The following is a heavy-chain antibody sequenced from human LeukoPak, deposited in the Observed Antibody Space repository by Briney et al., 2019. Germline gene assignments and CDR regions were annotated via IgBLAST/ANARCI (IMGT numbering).Heavy chain of an antibody. CDR2: INHSGSA. J-gene: IGHJ4*02. V-gene: IGHV4-34*01. CDR1: GGTFSGSY. Sequence: PSEILSLTCAVYGGTFSGSYWTWIRQPPGTGLEWIGEINHSGSANNYPSLTHRLTMSVHTSKGQSCLQLNSVTAADTAVYYCARVQTRDRRVVSGVMHLSYYFDYWGQGTLVTVSS. D-gene: IGHD2-2*01. CDR3: ARVQTRDRRVVSGVMHLSYYFDY.